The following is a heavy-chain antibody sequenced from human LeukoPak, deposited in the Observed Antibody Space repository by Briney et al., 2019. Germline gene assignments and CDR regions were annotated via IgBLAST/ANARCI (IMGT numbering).Heavy chain of an antibody. V-gene: IGHV1-18*01. J-gene: IGHJ4*02. CDR1: GYAFTRHY. D-gene: IGHD3-10*01. CDR3: ARTLYGSGSYLAPSPHFDY. CDR2: ISAYNGNT. Sequence: GASVKVSCKASGYAFTRHYMHWVRQAPGQGLEWMGWISAYNGNTNYAQKLQGRVTMTTDTSTSTAYMELRSLRSDDTAVYYCARTLYGSGSYLAPSPHFDYWGQGTLVTVSS.